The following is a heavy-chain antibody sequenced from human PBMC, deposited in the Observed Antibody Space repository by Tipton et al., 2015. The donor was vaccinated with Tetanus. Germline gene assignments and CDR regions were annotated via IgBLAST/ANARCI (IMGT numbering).Heavy chain of an antibody. CDR2: VDYSGST. Sequence: LSLTCTVSDASITNSDFSWGWIRQLPGRGLEWIGSVDYSGSTYYNSSLKSRVAIFVDTSKNHLSLSLSSVTAAAAAVYYCARLSIASTGTYGLTFYYGMDVWGPGTTVTVSS. V-gene: IGHV4-39*02. J-gene: IGHJ6*02. CDR1: DASITNSDFS. CDR3: ARLSIASTGTYGLTFYYGMDV. D-gene: IGHD6-13*01.